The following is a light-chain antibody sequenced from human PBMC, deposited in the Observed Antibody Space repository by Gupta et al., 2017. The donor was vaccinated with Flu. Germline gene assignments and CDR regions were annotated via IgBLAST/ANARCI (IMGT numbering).Light chain of an antibody. Sequence: QSVLTQPASVSGSPGQSITISCTGTSSDIGGYDHVSWHQQHPGKAPRLMIYEVTDRPSGVSNRFSGSKSGNTASLTISGLQTEDEADYYCSSYTSSSTRVFGGGTKLTVL. CDR2: EVT. CDR3: SSYTSSSTRV. CDR1: SSDIGGYDH. V-gene: IGLV2-14*01. J-gene: IGLJ3*02.